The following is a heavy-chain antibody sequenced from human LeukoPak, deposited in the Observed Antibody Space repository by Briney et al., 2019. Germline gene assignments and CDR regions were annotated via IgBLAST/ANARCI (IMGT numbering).Heavy chain of an antibody. CDR3: ARGSHDFWSGYSPVDY. CDR1: GGSISSGDYY. J-gene: IGHJ4*02. V-gene: IGHV4-30-4*08. CDR2: IYYSGST. Sequence: SETLSLTCTVSGGSISSGDYYWSWIRQPPGKGLEWIGYIYYSGSTYYNPSLKSRVTISVVTPKNQFSLKLSSVTAADTAVYYCARGSHDFWSGYSPVDYWGQGTLVTVSS. D-gene: IGHD3-3*01.